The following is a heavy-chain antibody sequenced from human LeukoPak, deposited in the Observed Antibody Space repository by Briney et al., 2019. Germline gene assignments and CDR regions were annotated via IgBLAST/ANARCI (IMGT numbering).Heavy chain of an antibody. Sequence: SETLSLTCAVYGGSFSGYYWSWIRQPPGKGLEWIGEINHSGSTNYNPSLKSRVTISVDTPKNQFSLKLSSVTAADTAVYYCASPSIAARGYFQHWGQGTLVTVSS. V-gene: IGHV4-34*01. J-gene: IGHJ1*01. D-gene: IGHD6-13*01. CDR1: GGSFSGYY. CDR3: ASPSIAARGYFQH. CDR2: INHSGST.